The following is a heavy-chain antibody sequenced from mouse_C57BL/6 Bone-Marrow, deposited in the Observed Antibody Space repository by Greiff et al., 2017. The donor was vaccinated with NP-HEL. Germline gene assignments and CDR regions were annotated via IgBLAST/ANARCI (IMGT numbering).Heavy chain of an antibody. Sequence: QVQLQQSGAELARPGASVKLSCKASGYTFTSYGISWVKQRTGQGLEWIGEIYPRSGNTYYNEKFKGKATLTADKSSSTAYMELRSLTSEDSAVYVCARRGTDHYDGVFAYWGQGTLVTVAA. V-gene: IGHV1-81*01. CDR2: IYPRSGNT. CDR3: ARRGTDHYDGVFAY. D-gene: IGHD2-3*01. CDR1: GYTFTSYG. J-gene: IGHJ3*01.